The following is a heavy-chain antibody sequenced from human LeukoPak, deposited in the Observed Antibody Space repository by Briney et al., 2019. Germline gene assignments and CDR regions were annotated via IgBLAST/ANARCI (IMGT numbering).Heavy chain of an antibody. CDR3: ASSWSGYYIPLDY. D-gene: IGHD3-3*01. CDR2: IYYSGST. Sequence: PSETLSLTCTVSGGSISSYYGSWIRQPPGKGLEWIGYIYYSGSTNYNPSLKSRVTISVDTSKNQFSLKLSSVTAADTAVYYCASSWSGYYIPLDYWGQGTLVTVSS. CDR1: GGSISSYY. J-gene: IGHJ4*02. V-gene: IGHV4-59*01.